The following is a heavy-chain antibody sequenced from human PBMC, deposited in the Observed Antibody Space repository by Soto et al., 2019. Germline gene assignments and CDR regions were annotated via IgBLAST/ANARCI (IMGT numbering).Heavy chain of an antibody. V-gene: IGHV3-23*01. CDR3: AKASGGSYPESLAFDY. J-gene: IGHJ4*02. CDR1: GFTFRSYA. CDR2: ISSSGGSA. Sequence: GGSLRLSCAASGFTFRSYAKSWVRQAPGKGLEWVSVISSSGGSAVYADSAKGRFTISRDNSENALYLQMNSLRTEDAAIYYCAKASGGSYPESLAFDYWGQGTRVTVYS. D-gene: IGHD1-26*01.